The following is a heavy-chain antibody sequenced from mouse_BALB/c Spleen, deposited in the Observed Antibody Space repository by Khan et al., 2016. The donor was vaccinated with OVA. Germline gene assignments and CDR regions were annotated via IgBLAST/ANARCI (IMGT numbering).Heavy chain of an antibody. CDR2: MHYSCST. CDR1: GYSITSDYA. CDR3: ARLFAY. J-gene: IGHJ3*01. V-gene: IGHV3-2*02. Sequence: EVQLQESGPGLVKPSQSLSLTCTITGYSITSDYAWNWIRQFPGNKLEWMVYMHYSCSTSSNPSLKSRISITRASSKNPLFLTLNSVTSEDTATYDCARLFAYWGQGTLVTVSA.